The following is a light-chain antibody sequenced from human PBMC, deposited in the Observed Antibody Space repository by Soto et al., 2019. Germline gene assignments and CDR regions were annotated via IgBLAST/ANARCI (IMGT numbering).Light chain of an antibody. V-gene: IGLV4-69*01. CDR1: SGHSSYA. CDR3: QTWGTGIHYV. CDR2: LNSDGSH. J-gene: IGLJ1*01. Sequence: QSVLTHSPSASASLGASVKLTCTLSSGHSSYAIAWHQQQPEKGPRYLMKLNSDGSHSKGDGIPDRFSGSSSGAERYLTISSLQSEDEADYYCQTWGTGIHYVFGTGTKLTVL.